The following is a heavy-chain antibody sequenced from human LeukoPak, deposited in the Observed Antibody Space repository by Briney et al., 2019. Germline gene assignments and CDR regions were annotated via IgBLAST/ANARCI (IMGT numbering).Heavy chain of an antibody. CDR3: ARYYSSGGGTRDAFDI. D-gene: IGHD6-19*01. CDR1: GGSFSAFY. Sequence: PSETLSLTCAVHGGSFSAFYWNWIRQHPAKGLALIGEFNPGGRGNYNPSLKSRVTISVDTSKHQFSLKLSSVTAADTAVYYCARYYSSGGGTRDAFDIWGQGTMVTVSS. V-gene: IGHV4-34*01. J-gene: IGHJ3*02. CDR2: FNPGGRG.